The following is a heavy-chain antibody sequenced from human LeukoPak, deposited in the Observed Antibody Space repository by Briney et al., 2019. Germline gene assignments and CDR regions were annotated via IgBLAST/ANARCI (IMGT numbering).Heavy chain of an antibody. V-gene: IGHV6-1*01. D-gene: IGHD6-13*01. CDR2: TYYRSKWYN. CDR3: ARGLSSSWAFDY. CDR1: GHSVPSNSAA. Sequence: QTLSLTCAVSGHSVPSNSAAWNWIRQSPSKGLEWLGRTYYRSKWYNDYAVYVTSRITINPDTSKYQFSLQMTSVTAEDTAVYYCARGLSSSWAFDYWGQGTLVTVSS. J-gene: IGHJ4*02.